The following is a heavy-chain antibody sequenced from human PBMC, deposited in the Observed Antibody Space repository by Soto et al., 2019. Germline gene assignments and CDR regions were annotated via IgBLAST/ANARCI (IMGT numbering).Heavy chain of an antibody. J-gene: IGHJ6*03. V-gene: IGHV4-59*08. CDR3: ARQGRDYGSGSYYDPSYYYYYMDV. CDR1: GGSISSYY. D-gene: IGHD3-10*01. CDR2: IYYSGST. Sequence: SETLSLTCTVSGGSISSYYWSWIRQPPGKGLEWIGYIYYSGSTNYNPSLKSRVTISVDTSKNQFSLKLSSVTAADTAVYYCARQGRDYGSGSYYDPSYYYYYMDVWGKGTTVTVSS.